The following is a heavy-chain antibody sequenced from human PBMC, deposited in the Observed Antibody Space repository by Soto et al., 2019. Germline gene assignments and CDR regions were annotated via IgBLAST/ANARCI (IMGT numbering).Heavy chain of an antibody. CDR3: ATLSTQFDR. D-gene: IGHD1-1*01. CDR2: ISGSGNSI. J-gene: IGHJ5*02. V-gene: IGHV3-11*01. Sequence: QVLLVEPGGGLVKPGGSLRLSCAASGFTFSDYYMSWIRQAPGMGLEWVSYISGSGNSIYYADSVKGRFTISRDNAKNSLYLQMNSLRVEDTAVYYCATLSTQFDRWGQGNLVTVSS. CDR1: GFTFSDYY.